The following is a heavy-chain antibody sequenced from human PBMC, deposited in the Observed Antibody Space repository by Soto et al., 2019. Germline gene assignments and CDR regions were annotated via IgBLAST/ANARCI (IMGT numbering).Heavy chain of an antibody. CDR1: GFTFSSYA. V-gene: IGHV3-23*01. D-gene: IGHD5-12*01. CDR3: AKDLKTGRRWLRFVVEWFDP. CDR2: ISGSGGST. J-gene: IGHJ5*02. Sequence: PGGSLRLSCAASGFTFSSYAMSWVRQAPGKGLEWVSAISGSGGSTYYADSVKGRFTISRDNSKNTLYLQMNSLRAEDTAVYYCAKDLKTGRRWLRFVVEWFDPWGQGTLVTVSS.